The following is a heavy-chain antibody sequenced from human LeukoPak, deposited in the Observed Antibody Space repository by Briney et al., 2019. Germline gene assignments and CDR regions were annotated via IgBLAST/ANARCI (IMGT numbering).Heavy chain of an antibody. D-gene: IGHD3-3*01. CDR1: GGSISSHY. V-gene: IGHV4-59*11. CDR2: IYYSGST. CDR3: ARGSGMGGYYDFWSGYYLGRAYYYYYMDV. J-gene: IGHJ6*03. Sequence: SETLSLTCTVSGGSISSHYWSWIRQPPGKGLEWIGYIYYSGSTNYNPSLKSRVTISVATSKNQFSLKLSSVTAADTAVYYCARGSGMGGYYDFWSGYYLGRAYYYYYMDVWGKGTTVTVSS.